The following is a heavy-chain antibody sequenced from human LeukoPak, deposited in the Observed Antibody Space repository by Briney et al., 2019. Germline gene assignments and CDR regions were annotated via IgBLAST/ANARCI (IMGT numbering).Heavy chain of an antibody. CDR1: GFTFSSYA. J-gene: IGHJ5*02. D-gene: IGHD3-10*01. V-gene: IGHV3-23*01. CDR2: ISGSGGST. Sequence: PGGSLRLSCAASGFTFSSYAMSWVRQAPGKGLEWVSAISGSGGSTCYADSVKGRFTISRDNSKNTLYLQMNSLRAEDTAVYYCAKDYGSGSYHQINWFDPWGQGTLVTVSS. CDR3: AKDYGSGSYHQINWFDP.